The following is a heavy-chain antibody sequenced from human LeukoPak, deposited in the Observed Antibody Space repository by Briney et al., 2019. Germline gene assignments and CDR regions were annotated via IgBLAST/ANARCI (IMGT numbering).Heavy chain of an antibody. CDR1: GGSISSSSYY. V-gene: IGHV4-39*01. J-gene: IGHJ6*03. Sequence: SETLSLTCTVSGGSISSSSYYWGWIRQPPGKGLEWIGSIYYSGSTYYNPSLKSRVTISVDTSKNQFSLKLSSVTAADTAVYYCARPTSYSNYDYCYYMDVWGKGTTVTVSS. CDR3: ARPTSYSNYDYCYYMDV. D-gene: IGHD4-11*01. CDR2: IYYSGST.